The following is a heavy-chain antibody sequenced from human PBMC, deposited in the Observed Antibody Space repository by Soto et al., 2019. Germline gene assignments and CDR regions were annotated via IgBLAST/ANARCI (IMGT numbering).Heavy chain of an antibody. CDR2: SNSDGSDT. CDR3: ARDRGWSLFDY. D-gene: IGHD6-19*01. J-gene: IGHJ4*02. Sequence: EVQLVESGGGLVQPGGSLRLSCAASGFTFSSYWMYWVRQAPGKGLVWVSRSNSDGSDTNYADSVKGRFTISRDNAKNTLYLQMNILRAEDTAVYYCARDRGWSLFDYWGQGTLVTVSS. V-gene: IGHV3-74*01. CDR1: GFTFSSYW.